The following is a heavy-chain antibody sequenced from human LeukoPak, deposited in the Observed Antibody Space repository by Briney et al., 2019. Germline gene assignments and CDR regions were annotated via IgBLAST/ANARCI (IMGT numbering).Heavy chain of an antibody. V-gene: IGHV3-64D*09. Sequence: GGSLRLSCSASGFTFSSYALHWVRQAPGKGLEYVSAISTTVGNTYYADSVRDRFTISRDNSKNTLYLQMSSLRAEDTAVYYCVRTIGQYDYWGQGTLVTVSA. J-gene: IGHJ4*02. CDR2: ISTTVGNT. CDR3: VRTIGQYDY. D-gene: IGHD1/OR15-1a*01. CDR1: GFTFSSYA.